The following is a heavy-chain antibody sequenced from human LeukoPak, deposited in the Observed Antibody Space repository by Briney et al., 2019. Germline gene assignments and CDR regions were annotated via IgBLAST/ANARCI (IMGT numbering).Heavy chain of an antibody. CDR2: ISASGGTI. D-gene: IGHD5-12*01. J-gene: IGHJ4*02. Sequence: PGGSLRLSCEASGFTFSNYAMSWVRQAPGKGLEWVSGISASGGTIYYADSVKGRFTISRDNSKNTVYLQMHSLRVEHTAVYYCAKGIYSGYEYYFDFWGQGTLVTVSS. CDR1: GFTFSNYA. V-gene: IGHV3-23*01. CDR3: AKGIYSGYEYYFDF.